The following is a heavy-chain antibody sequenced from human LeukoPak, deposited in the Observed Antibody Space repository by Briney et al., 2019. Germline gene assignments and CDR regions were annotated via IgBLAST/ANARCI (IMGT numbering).Heavy chain of an antibody. CDR1: GFTVSSSY. CDR3: ARDLRYFDWLPDYYYYYGMDV. Sequence: PGGSLRLSCAASGFTVSSSYMSWVRQAPGKGLEWVSVIYSGGSTYYADSVKGRFTISRDNSKNTLYLQMNSLRAEDTAVYYCARDLRYFDWLPDYYYYYGMDVWGQGTTVTVSS. CDR2: IYSGGST. V-gene: IGHV3-53*01. D-gene: IGHD3-9*01. J-gene: IGHJ6*02.